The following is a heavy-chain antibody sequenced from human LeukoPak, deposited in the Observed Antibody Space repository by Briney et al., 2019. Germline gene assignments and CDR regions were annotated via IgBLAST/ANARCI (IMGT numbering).Heavy chain of an antibody. CDR2: ISGSGGST. V-gene: IGHV3-23*01. CDR1: GFTFSSYA. Sequence: GGSLRLSCAASGFTFSSYAMSWVRQAPGKGLEWVSAISGSGGSTYYTDSVKGRFTISRVNSKNTLYLQMNSLRAEDTAVYYCAKCSSGWYEGYFDYWGQGTLVTVSS. D-gene: IGHD6-19*01. CDR3: AKCSSGWYEGYFDY. J-gene: IGHJ4*02.